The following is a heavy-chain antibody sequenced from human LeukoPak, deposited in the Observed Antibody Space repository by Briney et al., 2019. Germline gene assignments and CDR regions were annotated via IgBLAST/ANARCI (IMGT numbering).Heavy chain of an antibody. CDR2: IRYDGSKK. CDR3: AKDPSEYCSGGSCRYFDY. D-gene: IGHD2-15*01. CDR1: GFTFSSYG. V-gene: IGHV3-30*02. J-gene: IGHJ4*02. Sequence: PGGSLRLSCAASGFTFSSYGMQWVRQAPGKGLEWVAFIRYDGSKKYYADSVKGRLTISRDNSKNTLYLQMNSLRAEDTAVYYCAKDPSEYCSGGSCRYFDYWGQGTLVTVSS.